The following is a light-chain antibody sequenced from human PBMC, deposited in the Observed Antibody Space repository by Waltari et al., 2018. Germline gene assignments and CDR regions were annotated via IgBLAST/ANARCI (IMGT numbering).Light chain of an antibody. CDR2: EDN. J-gene: IGLJ3*02. Sequence: NFMLTQPHSVSESPGKTVTISCTRSSGSLASNYVQWYQQRPGSAPTTVIYEDNQRPSGVPDRFSGSIDSSSNSASLTISGLKTEDEADYYCQSYDSSTHWVFGGGTKLTVL. CDR1: SGSLASNY. CDR3: QSYDSSTHWV. V-gene: IGLV6-57*03.